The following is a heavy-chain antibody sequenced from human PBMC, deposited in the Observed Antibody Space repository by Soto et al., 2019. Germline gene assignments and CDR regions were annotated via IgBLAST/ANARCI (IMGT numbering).Heavy chain of an antibody. V-gene: IGHV1-18*04. CDR1: GYTFTSYG. Sequence: ASVKVSCKASGYTFTSYGISWVRQAPGQGLEWMGWISAYNGNTNYAQKLQGRVTMTTDTSTSTAYMELRSLRSDDTAVYYCARDVSVGPSYYGDYPNDYWGQGTLVTVSS. CDR2: ISAYNGNT. D-gene: IGHD4-17*01. J-gene: IGHJ4*02. CDR3: ARDVSVGPSYYGDYPNDY.